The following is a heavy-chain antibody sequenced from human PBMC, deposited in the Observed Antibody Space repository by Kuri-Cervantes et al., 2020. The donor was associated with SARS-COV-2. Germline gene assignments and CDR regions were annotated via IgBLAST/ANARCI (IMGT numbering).Heavy chain of an antibody. CDR2: ISGSGGST. CDR3: AKDAGYSSSWYVGGSIWFDP. J-gene: IGHJ5*02. Sequence: GESLKISCAASGITVSSYAMSWVRQAPGKGLEWVSAISGSGGSTYYADSVKGRFTISRDNSKNTLYLQMNSLRAEDTAVYYCAKDAGYSSSWYVGGSIWFDPWGQGTLVTVSS. D-gene: IGHD6-13*01. CDR1: GITVSSYA. V-gene: IGHV3-23*01.